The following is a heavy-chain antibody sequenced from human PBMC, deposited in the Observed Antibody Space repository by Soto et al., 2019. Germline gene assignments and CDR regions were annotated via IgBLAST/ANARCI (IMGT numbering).Heavy chain of an antibody. V-gene: IGHV3-48*04. CDR2: ISSSSNTI. J-gene: IGHJ4*02. Sequence: GGSLRLSCAASGFTFSSYSMNWVRQAPGKGLEWVSYISSSSNTIYYADSVKGRLSISRDNAKNTLYLQMNSLRVEDTAVYYCVRGDGDYHDGNGYLGRHWGQGTLVTVSS. D-gene: IGHD5-18*01. CDR1: GFTFSSYS. CDR3: VRGDGDYHDGNGYLGRH.